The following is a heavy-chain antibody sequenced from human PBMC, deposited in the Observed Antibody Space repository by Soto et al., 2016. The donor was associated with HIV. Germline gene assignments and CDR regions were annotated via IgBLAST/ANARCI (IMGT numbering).Heavy chain of an antibody. CDR1: GYTFTDYY. CDR2: SNPKSGAS. J-gene: IGHJ6*02. CDR3: ARDRKMTTVTTSGLFGLDV. Sequence: QVQLVQSAAELKNPGASLKVSCKTSGYTFTDYYILWVRQAPGQGLEWMAWSNPKSGASKSAQRFQGRVTMTRDTSISTAYMELHSLESDDTAVYYCARDRKMTTVTTSGLFGLDVWGQGTTVTVS. D-gene: IGHD4-17*01. V-gene: IGHV1-2*02.